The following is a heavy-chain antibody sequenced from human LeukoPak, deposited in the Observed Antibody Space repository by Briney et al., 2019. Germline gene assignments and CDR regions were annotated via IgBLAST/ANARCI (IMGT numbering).Heavy chain of an antibody. D-gene: IGHD2-15*01. CDR2: INHSGST. Sequence: SETLSLTCAVYGGSFSSYYWSWIRQPPGKGLEWIGEINHSGSTNYNPSLKSRVTISVDTSKNQFSLKLSSVTAADTAVYYCARGAGNVVVYKAFDIWGQGTMVTVSS. CDR1: GGSFSSYY. V-gene: IGHV4-34*01. CDR3: ARGAGNVVVYKAFDI. J-gene: IGHJ3*02.